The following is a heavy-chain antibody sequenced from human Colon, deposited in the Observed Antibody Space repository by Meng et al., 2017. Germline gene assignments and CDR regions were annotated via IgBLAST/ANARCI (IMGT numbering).Heavy chain of an antibody. CDR1: GDTFTNYY. V-gene: IGHV1-46*01. Sequence: QVQLVEDGDEVKKPGASVKISCEAFGDTFTNYYVHWVRQAPGQRLEWMGLSNPTGGRTNYAQKFRGRVTMTRDTSTNTVHMELSSLASEDTALYYCVREFTGGYFDYWGQGTLVTVSS. CDR2: SNPTGGRT. J-gene: IGHJ4*02. D-gene: IGHD3-16*01. CDR3: VREFTGGYFDY.